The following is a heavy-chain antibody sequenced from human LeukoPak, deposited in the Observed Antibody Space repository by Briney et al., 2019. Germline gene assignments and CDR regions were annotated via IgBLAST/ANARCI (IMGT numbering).Heavy chain of an antibody. V-gene: IGHV3-48*03. Sequence: GGSLRLSCAASGFTFSSYEMNWVRQAPGKGLEWVSYISSSGSTIYYADSVKGRFTIYRDNAKNSLYLQMNSLRAEDTAVYYCAREYYDFWSGYLAREYYFDYWGQGTLVTVSS. CDR3: AREYYDFWSGYLAREYYFDY. CDR1: GFTFSSYE. CDR2: ISSSGSTI. J-gene: IGHJ4*02. D-gene: IGHD3-3*01.